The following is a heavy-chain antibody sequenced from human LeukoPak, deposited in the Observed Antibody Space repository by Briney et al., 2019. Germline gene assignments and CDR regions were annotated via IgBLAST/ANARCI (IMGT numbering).Heavy chain of an antibody. CDR3: AELGITMIGGV. V-gene: IGHV3-30*04. CDR1: GFSFSTYA. D-gene: IGHD3-10*02. Sequence: GGSLRLSCAASGFSFSTYAMHWVRQAPGKGLEWVAPISYDGSNKYYADSVKGRFTISRDNAKNSLYLQMNSLRAEDTAVYYCAELGITMIGGVWGKGTTVTISS. CDR2: ISYDGSNK. J-gene: IGHJ6*04.